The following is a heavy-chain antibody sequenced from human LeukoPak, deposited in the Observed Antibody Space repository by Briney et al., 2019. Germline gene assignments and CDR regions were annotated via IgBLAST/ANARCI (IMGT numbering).Heavy chain of an antibody. CDR2: ISGSGGST. V-gene: IGHV3-23*01. CDR1: GFTFSSHA. J-gene: IGHJ4*02. D-gene: IGHD3-16*02. CDR3: AKIGVYQAFGGVIALYYFDY. Sequence: GGSLRFSCAASGFTFSSHAMSWVRQAPGKGLEWVSAISGSGGSTYYADSVKGRFTISRDNSKNTLYLQMNSLRAEDTAVYYCAKIGVYQAFGGVIALYYFDYWGQGTLVTVSS.